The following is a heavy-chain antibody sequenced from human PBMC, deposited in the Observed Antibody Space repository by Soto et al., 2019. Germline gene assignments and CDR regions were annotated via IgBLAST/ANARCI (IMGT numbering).Heavy chain of an antibody. CDR1: GGSFSGYY. V-gene: IGHV4-34*01. CDR2: INHSGST. J-gene: IGHJ5*01. Sequence: QVHLQQWGAGLLKPSETLSLTCAVYGGSFSGYYWTWIRQPPGKGLEWIGKINHSGSTNYNPSLKSRVTVSVDTSKNQFSLKLTSVTAADTALYYCVRFLDGGNSDSWGRGTLVTVSS. CDR3: VRFLDGGNSDS. D-gene: IGHD2-21*02.